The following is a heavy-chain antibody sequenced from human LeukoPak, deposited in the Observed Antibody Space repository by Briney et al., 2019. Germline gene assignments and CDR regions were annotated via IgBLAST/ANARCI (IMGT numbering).Heavy chain of an antibody. Sequence: SETLSLTCTVSGGSISTYYWSWFRQPPGKGLEWIGHIYNSGSTNYSPSLKSRVTISVDTSKNQFSLKLSSVTAADTAVYYCAKGGHILTGYSSIFDYWGQGTLVTVSS. CDR2: IYNSGST. CDR1: GGSISTYY. J-gene: IGHJ4*02. V-gene: IGHV4-59*01. CDR3: AKGGHILTGYSSIFDY. D-gene: IGHD3-9*01.